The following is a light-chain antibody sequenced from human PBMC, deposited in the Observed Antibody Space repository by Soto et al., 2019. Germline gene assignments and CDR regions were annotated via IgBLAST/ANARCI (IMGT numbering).Light chain of an antibody. CDR3: QTRRDWHLT. Sequence: EIVLTQSPATLSWSPGERGTPSSRASHSAATYLAWYQQEVGQAPRLLGYDASKWAAATPPRFNGRGSGTDFTLTINSLGTEDFLVYYCQTRRDWHLTFGGGTKVEIK. CDR2: DAS. J-gene: IGKJ4*01. CDR1: HSAATY. V-gene: IGKV3-11*01.